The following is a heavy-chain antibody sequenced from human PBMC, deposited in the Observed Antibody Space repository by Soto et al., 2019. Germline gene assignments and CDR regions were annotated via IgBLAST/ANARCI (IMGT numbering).Heavy chain of an antibody. CDR2: IYSGGST. CDR3: ATEGVVAASD. D-gene: IGHD2-15*01. CDR1: GFTVSSNY. J-gene: IGHJ4*02. Sequence: EVQLVESGGGLVQPGGSLRLSCAASGFTVSSNYMSWVRQAPGKGLEWVSVIYSGGSTNYADSVKGRFTISRDNSKNTLYLQMNTLSADDTAVYYSATEGVVAASDWGQGTLVTVSS. V-gene: IGHV3-66*01.